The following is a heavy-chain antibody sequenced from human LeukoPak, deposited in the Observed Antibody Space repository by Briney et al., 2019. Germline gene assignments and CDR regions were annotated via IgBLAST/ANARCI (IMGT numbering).Heavy chain of an antibody. CDR3: ARLYTTLTRSIWGRFDS. CDR1: GYTITNYW. D-gene: IGHD3-16*01. Sequence: GDPLHICCETSGYTITNYWIACVRQLPGEVVEWLGIIYPGDSHTSYSPSSQRQVTISADKSITPAYLMCSTLNASDTAIYYCARLYTTLTRSIWGRFDSWGQGTLVTVSS. J-gene: IGHJ5*01. CDR2: IYPGDSHT. V-gene: IGHV5-51*01.